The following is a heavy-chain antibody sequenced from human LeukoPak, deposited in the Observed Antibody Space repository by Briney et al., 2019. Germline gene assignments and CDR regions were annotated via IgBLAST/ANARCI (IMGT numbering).Heavy chain of an antibody. CDR3: ARAGYSGSDFSV. J-gene: IGHJ6*04. D-gene: IGHD5-12*01. CDR1: GGSLSAYY. V-gene: IGHV4-34*01. CDR2: INHGGST. Sequence: SETLSLTCAVYGGSLSAYYWTWIRQPPGKGLEWIGEINHGGSTNYNPSLKSRVTISVDTSKNHFSLKLSSVTAADTAVYYCARAGYSGSDFSVWGKGTTVTVSS.